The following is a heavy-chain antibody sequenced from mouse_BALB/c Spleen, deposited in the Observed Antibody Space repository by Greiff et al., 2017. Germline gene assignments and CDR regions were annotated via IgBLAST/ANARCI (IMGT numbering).Heavy chain of an antibody. CDR1: GFSLTSYG. CDR3: ASSMITTAWFAY. D-gene: IGHD2-4*01. Sequence: VQRVESGPGLVQPSQSLSITCTVSGFSLTSYGVHWVRQSPGKGLEWLGVIWSGGSTDYNAAFISRLSISKDNSKSQVFFKMNSLQADDTAIYYCASSMITTAWFAYWGQGTLVTVSA. CDR2: IWSGGST. J-gene: IGHJ3*01. V-gene: IGHV2-4-1*01.